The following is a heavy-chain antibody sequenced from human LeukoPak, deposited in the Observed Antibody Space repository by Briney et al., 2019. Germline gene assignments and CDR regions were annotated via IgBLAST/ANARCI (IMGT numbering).Heavy chain of an antibody. CDR3: ARGVPAPH. V-gene: IGHV3-66*02. D-gene: IGHD2-2*01. J-gene: IGHJ1*01. CDR1: GFTVSSIY. CDR2: IYSDGSA. Sequence: PGGSLRLSCAASGFTVSSIYMNWVRQAPGKGLEWVSIIYSDGSAYYADSVRGRFTISRDDSNNTLSLQMNNLKPEDSAVYYCARGVPAPHWGQGTLVTVSS.